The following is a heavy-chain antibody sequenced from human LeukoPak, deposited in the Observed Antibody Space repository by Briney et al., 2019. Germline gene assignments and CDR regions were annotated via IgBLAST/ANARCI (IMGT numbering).Heavy chain of an antibody. Sequence: GGSLRLSCAASGFTFSDYYMSWIRQAPGKGLERLSYITTSGYITYYADSVKGRFTISRDNAKNSLYLQMNSLRTEDTAVYFCARAPWELHAFDIWGQGTLVTVSS. J-gene: IGHJ3*02. CDR3: ARAPWELHAFDI. D-gene: IGHD1-26*01. CDR2: ITTSGYIT. V-gene: IGHV3-11*01. CDR1: GFTFSDYY.